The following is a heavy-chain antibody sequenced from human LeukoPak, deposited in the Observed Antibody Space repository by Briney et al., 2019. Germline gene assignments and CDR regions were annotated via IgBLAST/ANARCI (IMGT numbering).Heavy chain of an antibody. V-gene: IGHV1-18*01. CDR2: ISGYNGNT. Sequence: GASVTVPCKASGYTFSSYGITWVRQAPGQGLEWMGWISGYNGNTNYAQKFQGRVTMTTDTSTTTAYMELRSLRSDDTAVYYCVRQVDITMALPDYWGQGTLVTVSS. J-gene: IGHJ4*02. CDR3: VRQVDITMALPDY. D-gene: IGHD5-18*01. CDR1: GYTFSSYG.